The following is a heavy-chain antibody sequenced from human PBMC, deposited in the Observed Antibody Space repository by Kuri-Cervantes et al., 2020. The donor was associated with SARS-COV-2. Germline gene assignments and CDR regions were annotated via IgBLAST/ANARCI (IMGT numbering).Heavy chain of an antibody. CDR3: ARDGCGGSCYGYYYMDV. CDR1: GGSISSHY. V-gene: IGHV4-59*11. D-gene: IGHD2-15*01. CDR2: IYYSGST. J-gene: IGHJ6*03. Sequence: SETLSLTCTVSGGSISSHYWSWIRQPPGKGLEWIGYIYYSGSTNYNPSLKSRVTISVDTSKNQFSLKLSSVTAADTAVYYCARDGCGGSCYGYYYMDVWGKGTTVTVSS.